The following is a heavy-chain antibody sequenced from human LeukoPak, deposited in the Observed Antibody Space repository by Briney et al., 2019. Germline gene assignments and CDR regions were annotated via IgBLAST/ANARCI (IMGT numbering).Heavy chain of an antibody. CDR1: AVTFSKAW. CDR2: IKSKIDGGTI. Sequence: GGSLRLSCAASAVTFSKAWMIWVRQAPGKGLEWVGRIKSKIDGGTIEYAAHVKCRDTISTDDSKTMKCLQMNSLTTEDTAVYYCTTDGSCSGGNYYSFDYWGQGTLVTVSS. D-gene: IGHD2-15*01. CDR3: TTDGSCSGGNYYSFDY. J-gene: IGHJ4*02. V-gene: IGHV3-15*01.